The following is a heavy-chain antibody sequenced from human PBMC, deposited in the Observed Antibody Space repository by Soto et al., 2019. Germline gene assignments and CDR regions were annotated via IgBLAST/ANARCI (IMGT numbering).Heavy chain of an antibody. Sequence: GGSLRLSCAASGFTFSSYAMHWVRQAPGKGLEWVAVISYDGSNKYYADSVKGRFTISRDNSKNTLYLQMNSLRAEDTAVYYCARASITHSEFFYYDSSGPDYWGQGTLVTVSS. V-gene: IGHV3-30-3*01. CDR2: ISYDGSNK. CDR3: ARASITHSEFFYYDSSGPDY. J-gene: IGHJ4*02. CDR1: GFTFSSYA. D-gene: IGHD3-22*01.